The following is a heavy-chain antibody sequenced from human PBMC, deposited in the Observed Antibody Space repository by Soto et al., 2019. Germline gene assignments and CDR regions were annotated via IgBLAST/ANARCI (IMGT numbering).Heavy chain of an antibody. Sequence: ASVKVSCTASGYTFTSYGISWVRQAPGQGLEWMGWISAYNGNTNYAQKLQGRVTMTTDTSTSTAYMELSSLRSEDTAVYYCARVPGRITIWFDPWGQGALVTVSS. CDR2: ISAYNGNT. CDR1: GYTFTSYG. V-gene: IGHV1-18*01. D-gene: IGHD3-3*01. CDR3: ARVPGRITIWFDP. J-gene: IGHJ5*02.